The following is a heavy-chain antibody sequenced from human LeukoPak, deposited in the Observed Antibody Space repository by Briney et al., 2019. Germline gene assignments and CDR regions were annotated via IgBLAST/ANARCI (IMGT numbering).Heavy chain of an antibody. D-gene: IGHD6-19*01. CDR2: INPGDSST. CDR3: ARGEGNGWYKY. Sequence: ASVKVSCKASGYTFISYYVNWVRQAPGQGLEWMGSINPGDSSTTYAQRFQGRVTMTGDTSTSTVYMDLSSLRSEDTAMYYCARGEGNGWYKYWGQGTLVTVSS. J-gene: IGHJ4*02. V-gene: IGHV1-46*01. CDR1: GYTFISYY.